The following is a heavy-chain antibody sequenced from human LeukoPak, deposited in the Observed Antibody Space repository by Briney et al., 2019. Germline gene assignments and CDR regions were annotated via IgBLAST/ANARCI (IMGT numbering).Heavy chain of an antibody. CDR3: ASRRFYYYGSGSYLF. Sequence: SETLSLTCAVYGGSFSGYYWSWIRQPPGKGLEWIGEINHSGSTNYNPSLKSRVTISVDTSKNQFSLKLSSVTAADTAVYYCASRRFYYYGSGSYLFWGQGTLVTVSS. D-gene: IGHD3-10*01. CDR2: INHSGST. CDR1: GGSFSGYY. V-gene: IGHV4-34*01. J-gene: IGHJ4*02.